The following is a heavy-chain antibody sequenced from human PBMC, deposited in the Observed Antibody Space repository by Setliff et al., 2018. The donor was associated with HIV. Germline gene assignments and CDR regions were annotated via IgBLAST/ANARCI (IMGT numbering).Heavy chain of an antibody. CDR2: IYHTGST. D-gene: IGHD3-10*02. CDR1: GGSISSSNW. J-gene: IGHJ4*01. CDR3: ARVQYHYVNNGDSYYFTH. V-gene: IGHV4-4*02. Sequence: SETLSLTCAVSGGSISSSNWWCWVRQSPGKGLEWIGEIYHTGSTNYSPSLKSRVTISVDKSKNQFSLRLNSVTAADTAVYYCARVQYHYVNNGDSYYFTHWGHGTLVTVSS.